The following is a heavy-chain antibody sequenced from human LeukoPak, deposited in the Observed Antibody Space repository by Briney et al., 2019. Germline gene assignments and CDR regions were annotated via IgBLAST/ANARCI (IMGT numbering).Heavy chain of an antibody. CDR1: GYTFTSYY. CDR2: INPSGGST. V-gene: IGHV1-46*01. CDR3: ARDHCSSTRCDNAGIFDY. Sequence: ASVKVSCKASGYTFTSYYMHWVRQAPGQGLEWMGIINPSGGSTGYAHKFQGRVTMTRDTSTSTGYMELSSRRSEDTAVYYCARDHCSSTRCDNAGIFDYWGQGTLVTVSS. D-gene: IGHD2-2*02. J-gene: IGHJ4*02.